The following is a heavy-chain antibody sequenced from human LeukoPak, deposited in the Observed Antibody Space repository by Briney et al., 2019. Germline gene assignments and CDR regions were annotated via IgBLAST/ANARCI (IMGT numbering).Heavy chain of an antibody. J-gene: IGHJ4*02. D-gene: IGHD6-6*01. CDR3: ARGPYSSSNYFDY. Sequence: GGSLRLSCAASGFTFSSYSMNWVRQAPGKGLEWVSYISNTGSTIYYADSVRGRFTISRDNAKNSLYLQMNSLRAEDTAVYYCARGPYSSSNYFDYWGQGTLVTVYS. CDR2: ISNTGSTI. CDR1: GFTFSSYS. V-gene: IGHV3-48*01.